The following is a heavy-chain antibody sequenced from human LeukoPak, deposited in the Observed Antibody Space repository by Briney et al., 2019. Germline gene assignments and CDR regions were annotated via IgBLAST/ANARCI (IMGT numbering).Heavy chain of an antibody. Sequence: KPSETLSLTCAVYGGSFSGYYWSWIRQPPGKGLEWIGYIYTSGSTNYNPSLKSRVTISVDTSKNQFSLKLSSVTAADTAVYYCARDRRYCSGGSCYSGDYFDYWGQGTLVTVSS. CDR3: ARDRRYCSGGSCYSGDYFDY. CDR2: IYTSGST. J-gene: IGHJ4*02. CDR1: GGSFSGYY. D-gene: IGHD2-15*01. V-gene: IGHV4-4*09.